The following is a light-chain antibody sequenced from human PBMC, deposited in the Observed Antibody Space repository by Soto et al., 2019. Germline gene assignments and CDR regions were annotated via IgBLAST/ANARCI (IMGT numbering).Light chain of an antibody. CDR2: GAS. J-gene: IGKJ3*01. CDR1: QRVSSNY. CDR3: KHYGSSLPELT. V-gene: IGKV3-20*01. Sequence: PGERATLSCRASQRVSSNYFAWYQPRPGQAPMLLIFGASYRAAGIPDRFSGSGSGTDFILTISRLEPGDFAIYYCKHYGSSLPELTFSPGTKVASK.